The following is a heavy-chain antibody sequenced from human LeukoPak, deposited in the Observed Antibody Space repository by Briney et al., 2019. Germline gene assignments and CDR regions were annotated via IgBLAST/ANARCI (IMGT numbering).Heavy chain of an antibody. Sequence: SETLSLTCAVYGGSFSGYYWSWIRQPPGKGLEWIGEINHSGSTNYNPSLKSRVTISVDTSKNQFSLKLSSVTAADTAVYYCARGRGGSYYSVVWGYYSDYWGQGTLVTVSS. CDR1: GGSFSGYY. D-gene: IGHD1-26*01. CDR3: ARGRGGSYYSVVWGYYSDY. CDR2: INHSGST. J-gene: IGHJ4*02. V-gene: IGHV4-34*01.